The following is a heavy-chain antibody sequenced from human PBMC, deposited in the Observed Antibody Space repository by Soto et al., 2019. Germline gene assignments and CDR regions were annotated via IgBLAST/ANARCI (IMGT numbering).Heavy chain of an antibody. CDR3: AKNGQPPYYYYGMDV. J-gene: IGHJ6*02. Sequence: QGQLVQSGVEVKKPGASVKVSCKASGYTFSRYEISWVRQAPGQGLEWMGWISGYNGDTNYAQKFQGRVTMTIDTSTNTAYMEMRTLTSDDTAVYYCAKNGQPPYYYYGMDVWGQGTTVSVS. D-gene: IGHD2-8*01. CDR2: ISGYNGDT. V-gene: IGHV1-18*01. CDR1: GYTFSRYE.